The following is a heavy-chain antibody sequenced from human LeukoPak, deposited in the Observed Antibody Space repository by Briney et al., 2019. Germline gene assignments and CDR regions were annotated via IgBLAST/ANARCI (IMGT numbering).Heavy chain of an antibody. Sequence: SETLSLTCTVSGGSISSSTYYWGWIRQPPGKGLEWIGSITYSGSTYYNPSLKSRVTISVDTSKNQFSLKLISVTAADTAVYYCARAPSDSSGYSSYYYYMDVWGKGTTVTVSS. CDR3: ARAPSDSSGYSSYYYYMDV. V-gene: IGHV4-39*07. J-gene: IGHJ6*03. CDR1: GGSISSSTYY. CDR2: ITYSGST. D-gene: IGHD3-22*01.